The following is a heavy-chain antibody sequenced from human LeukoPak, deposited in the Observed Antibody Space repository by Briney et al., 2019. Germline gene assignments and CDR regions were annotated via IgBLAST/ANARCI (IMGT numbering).Heavy chain of an antibody. V-gene: IGHV3-20*01. CDR1: GFTFDDHG. D-gene: IGHD5-18*01. CDR3: ARDRSYGSFDY. CDR2: INWNGGTT. J-gene: IGHJ4*02. Sequence: RAGGSLRLSCAASGFTFDDHGMNWVRQAPGKGLEWVSGINWNGGTTGYGDSVKGRFTISRDNAKNSLYLQMNSLRAEDTALYHCARDRSYGSFDYWGQGTLVTVSS.